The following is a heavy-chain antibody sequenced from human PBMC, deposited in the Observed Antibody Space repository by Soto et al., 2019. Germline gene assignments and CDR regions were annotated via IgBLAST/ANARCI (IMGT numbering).Heavy chain of an antibody. Sequence: QITLKESGPTLVKPTQTLTLTCTFSGFSLSTSGVGVGWIRQPPGKALEWLALIYWDDDKRYSPSLKSRLTITKDTSKNQVVHTMTNMDPVDTATYYCAHRRSYCSGGSCYSGFDYWGQGTLVTVSS. CDR2: IYWDDDK. CDR1: GFSLSTSGVG. CDR3: AHRRSYCSGGSCYSGFDY. J-gene: IGHJ4*02. D-gene: IGHD2-15*01. V-gene: IGHV2-5*02.